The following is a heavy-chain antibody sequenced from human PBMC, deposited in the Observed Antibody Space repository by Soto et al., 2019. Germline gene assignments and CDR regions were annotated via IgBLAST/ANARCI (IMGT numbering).Heavy chain of an antibody. J-gene: IGHJ5*02. CDR1: GYTFPSYY. CDR3: DLLWTDDSIYP. Sequence: ASVKVSCKASGYTFPSYYMHWVRQAPGQGLEWMGIINPSGVSTSYAQKFQGRVTMTRDTSTSTVHMELSSLRSEDTAVYYCDLLWTDDSIYPWGQGTLVTVSS. CDR2: INPSGVST. D-gene: IGHD3-22*01. V-gene: IGHV1-46*01.